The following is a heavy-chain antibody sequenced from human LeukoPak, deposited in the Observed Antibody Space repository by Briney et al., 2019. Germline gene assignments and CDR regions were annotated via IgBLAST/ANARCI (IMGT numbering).Heavy chain of an antibody. CDR3: ARDRGADSSGGGAFDI. CDR2: IYYSGST. CDR1: GDSVSNDKYY. Sequence: SETLSLTCTVSGDSVSNDKYYWGWIRQPPGKGLEWIGSIYYSGSTYYNPSLNSRVTISVDTSKNQFSLKLSSVTAADTAVYYCARDRGADSSGGGAFDIWGQGTMVTVSS. J-gene: IGHJ3*02. V-gene: IGHV4-39*07. D-gene: IGHD6-19*01.